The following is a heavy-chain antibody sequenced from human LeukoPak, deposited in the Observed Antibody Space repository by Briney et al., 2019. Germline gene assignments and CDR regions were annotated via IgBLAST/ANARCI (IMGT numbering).Heavy chain of an antibody. CDR2: VSGGGVTT. J-gene: IGHJ4*02. D-gene: IGHD6-19*01. CDR3: PKQSYASGWNPFDY. CDR1: GFTVSINY. Sequence: GSLRLSCAASGFTVSINYITWVRQAPGKGLEWVSTVSGGGVTTYYADSAKGRFTISRDNSKNTLYLQMNSLTAEDTAVYYCPKQSYASGWNPFDYWGQGILVTVSS. V-gene: IGHV3-23*01.